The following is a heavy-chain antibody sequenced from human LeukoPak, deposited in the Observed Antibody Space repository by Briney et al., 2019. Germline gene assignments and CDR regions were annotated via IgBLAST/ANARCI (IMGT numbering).Heavy chain of an antibody. D-gene: IGHD3-16*02. V-gene: IGHV5-51*01. CDR1: GYSFTSYW. J-gene: IGHJ4*02. CDR3: ARYSDYVWGSYRSYFDY. CDR2: IYPGDSDT. Sequence: GESLKISCKGSGYSFTSYWIGWVRQMPGKGLEWMGIIYPGDSDTRYSPSFQGQVTISADKSISTAYLQWSSLKASDAAMYYCARYSDYVWGSYRSYFDYWGQGTLVTVSS.